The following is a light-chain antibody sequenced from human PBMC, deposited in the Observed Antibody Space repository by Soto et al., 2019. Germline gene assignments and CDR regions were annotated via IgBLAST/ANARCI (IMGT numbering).Light chain of an antibody. CDR1: GSDVGGYNY. CDR2: EVR. J-gene: IGLJ1*01. CDR3: SSYTSSSTYV. Sequence: QPALTQPASVSGSSGQSIAISCTGTGSDVGGYNYVSWYQQHPGKAPKLMIYEVRTRPSGVSNRFSGSKSGNTASLTISRLHAEDEADYYCSSYTSSSTYVFGTGTKVTVL. V-gene: IGLV2-14*01.